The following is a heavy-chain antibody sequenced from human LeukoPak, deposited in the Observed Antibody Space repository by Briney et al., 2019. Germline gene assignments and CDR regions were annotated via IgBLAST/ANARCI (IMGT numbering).Heavy chain of an antibody. V-gene: IGHV4-39*01. CDR2: IYYSGST. CDR3: ARLVDLWFGEGGVDY. CDR1: GGSISSSSYY. D-gene: IGHD3-10*01. Sequence: SETLSLTCTVSGGSISSSSYYWGWIRQPPGKGLEWIGSIYYSGSTYYNPSLKSRVTISVDTSKNQFSLKLSSVTAADTAVYYCARLVDLWFGEGGVDYWGQGTLVTVSS. J-gene: IGHJ4*02.